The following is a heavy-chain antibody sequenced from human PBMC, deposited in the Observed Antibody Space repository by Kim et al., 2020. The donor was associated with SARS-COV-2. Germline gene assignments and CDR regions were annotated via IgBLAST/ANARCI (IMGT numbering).Heavy chain of an antibody. CDR3: AVLPGIASPDLSWLDP. CDR1: GYSFSNYY. CDR2: IYPDDSDT. Sequence: GESLKISCKGSGYSFSNYYIGWVRQMPGKGLELMGIIYPDDSDTTYSPSFQGQVTISADKSITTAFLQWTSLKASDTAMYYCAVLPGIASPDLSWLDPWGQVTLVTVSS. J-gene: IGHJ5*02. V-gene: IGHV5-51*01. D-gene: IGHD6-13*01.